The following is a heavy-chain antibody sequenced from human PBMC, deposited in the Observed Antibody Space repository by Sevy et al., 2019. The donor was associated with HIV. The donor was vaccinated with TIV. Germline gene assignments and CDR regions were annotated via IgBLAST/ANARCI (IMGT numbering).Heavy chain of an antibody. CDR2: SGST. CDR3: ARGGPNQQQLDYFDH. J-gene: IGHJ4*02. Sequence: SGTLSLTCTVSGVSVSPYYWAWIRQPPGKGLECVAFSGSTNYNPSLKSRATTSVDTSKNQFSLKLSSVTAADTAIYYCARGGPNQQQLDYFDHWGQGTLVTVSS. D-gene: IGHD1-1*01. CDR1: GVSVSPYY. V-gene: IGHV4-59*02.